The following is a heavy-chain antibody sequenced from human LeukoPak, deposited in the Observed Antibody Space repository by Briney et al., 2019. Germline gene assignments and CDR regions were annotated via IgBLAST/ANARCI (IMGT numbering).Heavy chain of an antibody. Sequence: SVKVSCKASGFTFSGSAVQWVRQARGQRLEWLGWVIVDSGKTHYLQKLQERATITRDMSTNTAYMELSSLRSEDTAVYYCAADSTPMVRGTIIAFGYWGQGTQVTVSS. D-gene: IGHD3-10*01. CDR2: VIVDSGKT. J-gene: IGHJ4*02. V-gene: IGHV1-58*01. CDR1: GFTFSGSA. CDR3: AADSTPMVRGTIIAFGY.